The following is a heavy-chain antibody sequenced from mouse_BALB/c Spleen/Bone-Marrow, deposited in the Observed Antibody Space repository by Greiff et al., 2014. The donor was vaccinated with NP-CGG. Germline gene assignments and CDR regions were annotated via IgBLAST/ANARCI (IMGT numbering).Heavy chain of an antibody. CDR1: GYSFTSYY. V-gene: IGHV1S81*02. CDR2: INPSNGGT. CDR3: TRLPH. D-gene: IGHD5-1*01. Sequence: QVQLKESGAELVKPGASVKLSCKASGYSFTSYYMYWVKQRPGQGLEWIREINPSNGGTNFNEKFKSRATLTVDKSSSTACMQISSLTSEDSAVYYCTRLPHWGQGTSVTVSS. J-gene: IGHJ4*01.